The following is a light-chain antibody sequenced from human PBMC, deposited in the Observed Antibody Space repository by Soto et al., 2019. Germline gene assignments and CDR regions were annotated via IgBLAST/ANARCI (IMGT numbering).Light chain of an antibody. CDR2: EVS. V-gene: IGLV2-23*02. Sequence: QSVLTQPASVSGSPGQSITISCTGTTSDVGSYDLVSWYQQHPGKAPKIMIYEVSKRPSGDSNRFSGSKSGNTASLTISGLQAEDEADYYCCSYAGGRSPYVFGTGTKVTFL. CDR1: TSDVGSYDL. J-gene: IGLJ1*01. CDR3: CSYAGGRSPYV.